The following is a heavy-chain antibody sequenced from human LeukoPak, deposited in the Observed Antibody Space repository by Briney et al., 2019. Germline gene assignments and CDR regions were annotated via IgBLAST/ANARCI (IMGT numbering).Heavy chain of an antibody. CDR1: GVSITSDTYY. CDR2: ILHSGST. J-gene: IGHJ4*02. Sequence: SETLSLTCAVSGVSITSDTYYWSWIRQPPGKGLEWIGYILHSGSTYQNPSLKSRVTISVDTSKNQFSLKLSSVTAADTAVYFCARTRDFLSAYFDYWGQGVLVTVSS. V-gene: IGHV4-30-2*01. D-gene: IGHD3-3*01. CDR3: ARTRDFLSAYFDY.